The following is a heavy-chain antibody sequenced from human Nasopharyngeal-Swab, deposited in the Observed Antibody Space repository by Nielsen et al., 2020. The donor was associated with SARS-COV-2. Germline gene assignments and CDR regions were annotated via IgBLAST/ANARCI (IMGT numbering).Heavy chain of an antibody. J-gene: IGHJ4*02. CDR1: GGSISSGGYY. D-gene: IGHD4-17*01. CDR3: AKVPIEFDYGDLFDY. CDR2: ISGSGGST. Sequence: ETLSLTCTVSGGSISSGGYYWSWVRQAPGKGLEWVSAISGSGGSTYYADSVKGRFTISRDNSKNTLYLQMNSLRAEDTAVYYCAKVPIEFDYGDLFDYWGQGTLVTVSS. V-gene: IGHV3-23*01.